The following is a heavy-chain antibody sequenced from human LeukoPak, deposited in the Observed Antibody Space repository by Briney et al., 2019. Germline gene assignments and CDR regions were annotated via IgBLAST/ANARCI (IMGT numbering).Heavy chain of an antibody. CDR2: IAYDGSDK. Sequence: GGSLRLSCAASGFTFSSYAMHWVRQAPGKGLEWVAGIAYDGSDKVYTDSVKGRFTISRDNAKNSLYLQMSNLRAEDTAVYFCARGGGLDVWGQGATVTVSS. V-gene: IGHV3-30-3*01. J-gene: IGHJ6*02. CDR3: ARGGGLDV. CDR1: GFTFSSYA. D-gene: IGHD3-16*01.